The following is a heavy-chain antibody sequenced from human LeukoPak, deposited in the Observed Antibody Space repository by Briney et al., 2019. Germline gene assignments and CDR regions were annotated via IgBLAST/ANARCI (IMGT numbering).Heavy chain of an antibody. J-gene: IGHJ3*02. CDR1: GGSIRSYY. Sequence: SETLSLTCTVSGGSIRSYYWSWIRQPAGKGLVWIGRVYNSGSTNYNPSLKSRVTMSIDTSKNQFSLRLSSVTAADTAVYYCARDPRPDGFDIWGQGTMVTVSS. CDR3: ARDPRPDGFDI. V-gene: IGHV4-4*07. CDR2: VYNSGST.